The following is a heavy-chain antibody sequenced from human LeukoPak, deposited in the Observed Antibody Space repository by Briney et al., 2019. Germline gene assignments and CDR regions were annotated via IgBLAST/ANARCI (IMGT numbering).Heavy chain of an antibody. J-gene: IGHJ4*02. V-gene: IGHV3-30*03. CDR3: ARDYNFQVDY. D-gene: IGHD1-14*01. CDR2: ISYDGSNK. CDR1: GFTFSSYG. Sequence: GGSLRLSCAASGFTFSSYGMHWVRQAPGKGLEWVAVISYDGSNKYYADSVKGRFTISRDTSKNTLYLQMNSLRAEDTAVYYCARDYNFQVDYWGQGTLVTVSS.